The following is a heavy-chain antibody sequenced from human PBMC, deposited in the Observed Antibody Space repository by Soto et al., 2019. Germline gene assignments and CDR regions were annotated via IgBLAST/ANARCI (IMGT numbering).Heavy chain of an antibody. Sequence: HPGGSLRLSCAASVFTFSSYSMNWVRQAPRKGLEGVSYISSSSSTIYYADAVKGRFTISRDNANNSLYLQINSLRNEGTTVYYCARDRNHRGGSSVLYYYYGMDVWGQGTTVTVSS. CDR2: ISSSSSTI. J-gene: IGHJ6*02. V-gene: IGHV3-48*02. CDR3: ARDRNHRGGSSVLYYYYGMDV. CDR1: VFTFSSYS. D-gene: IGHD2-15*01.